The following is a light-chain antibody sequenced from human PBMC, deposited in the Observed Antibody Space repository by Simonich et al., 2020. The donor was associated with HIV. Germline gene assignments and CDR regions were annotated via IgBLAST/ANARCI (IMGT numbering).Light chain of an antibody. CDR1: PSIITY. V-gene: IGKV1-39*01. J-gene: IGKJ2*01. CDR3: QQSNYTPYT. Sequence: DIQMTKSPTSLSASVGDRVTITCRASPSIITYLNWYQQKPWKAPNLLIYADSSLQSGVPSRFSGSGSGTDFTLIISSLQPEDFATYYCQQSNYTPYTFGQGTKLEIK. CDR2: ADS.